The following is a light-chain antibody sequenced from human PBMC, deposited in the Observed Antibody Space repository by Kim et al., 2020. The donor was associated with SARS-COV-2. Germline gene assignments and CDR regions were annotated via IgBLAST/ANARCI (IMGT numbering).Light chain of an antibody. J-gene: IGLJ2*01. CDR3: QSYDTSLSGPDVI. Sequence: QSVLTQPPSVSGAPGQRVTISCTGTRSNIGAGYDVHWYQHLPGTAPKLLIHGTINRPSGVPDRFSGSRSGTSVSLVITGLQAEDEADYYCQSYDTSLSGPDVIFGGGTQLTVL. CDR1: RSNIGAGYD. V-gene: IGLV1-40*01. CDR2: GTI.